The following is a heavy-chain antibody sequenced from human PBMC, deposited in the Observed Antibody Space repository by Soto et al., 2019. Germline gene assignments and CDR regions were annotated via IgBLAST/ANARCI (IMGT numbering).Heavy chain of an antibody. CDR1: GGSFSGYY. D-gene: IGHD2-21*02. J-gene: IGHJ2*01. V-gene: IGHV4-34*01. CDR3: ARGRWAYCGGDCYRYWYFDL. CDR2: INHSGST. Sequence: QVQLQQWGAGLLKPSETLSLTCAVYGGSFSGYYWSWIRQPPGKGLEWIGEINHSGSTNYNPSLKSRVTISVDTPKNQFSLKLSSVTAADTAVYYCARGRWAYCGGDCYRYWYFDLWGRGTLVTVSS.